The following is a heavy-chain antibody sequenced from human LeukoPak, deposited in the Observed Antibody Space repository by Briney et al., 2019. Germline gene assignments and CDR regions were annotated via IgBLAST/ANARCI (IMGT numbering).Heavy chain of an antibody. V-gene: IGHV3-30*18. J-gene: IGHJ4*02. Sequence: GGSLRLSCAASGFTFSDYGMHWVRQAQGKGLEWVAVISYDGSNENYADSVKGRLTISRDNSKNTLYLQMNSLRAEDTAVYYCAKDRSRDSGWYFDYWGQGTLVTVSS. CDR3: AKDRSRDSGWYFDY. CDR1: GFTFSDYG. CDR2: ISYDGSNE. D-gene: IGHD6-19*01.